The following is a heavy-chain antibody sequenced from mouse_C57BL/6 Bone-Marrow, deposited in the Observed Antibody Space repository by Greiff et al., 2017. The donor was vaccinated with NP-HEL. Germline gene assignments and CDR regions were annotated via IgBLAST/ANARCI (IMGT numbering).Heavy chain of an antibody. CDR1: GFTFSSYG. V-gene: IGHV5-6*02. CDR3: ARHLDSSDY. J-gene: IGHJ2*01. Sequence: EVMLVESGGDLVKPGGSLKLSCAASGFTFSSYGMSWVRQTPDKRLEWVATISSGGSYTYYPDSVKGRFTISRDNAKNTLYLQMSRLKSEDTAMYYCARHLDSSDYWGQGTTLTVSS. D-gene: IGHD3-2*02. CDR2: ISSGGSYT.